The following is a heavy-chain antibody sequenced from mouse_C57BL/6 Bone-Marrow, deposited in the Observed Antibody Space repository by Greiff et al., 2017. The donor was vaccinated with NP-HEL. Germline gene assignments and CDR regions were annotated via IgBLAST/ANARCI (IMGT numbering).Heavy chain of an antibody. CDR2: IHPNSGST. CDR3: ARNAYYSIRDY. Sequence: QVQLQQPGAELVKPGASVKLSCKASGYTFTSYWMHWVKQRPGQGLEWIGMIHPNSGSTNYNEKFKSKATLTVDKSSSTAYMQLSSLTSEDSAVDYCARNAYYSIRDYWGQGTSVTVSS. J-gene: IGHJ4*01. D-gene: IGHD2-5*01. V-gene: IGHV1-64*01. CDR1: GYTFTSYW.